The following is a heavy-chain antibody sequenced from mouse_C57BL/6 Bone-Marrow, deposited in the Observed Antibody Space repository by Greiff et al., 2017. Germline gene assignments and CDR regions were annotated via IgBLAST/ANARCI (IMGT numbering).Heavy chain of an antibody. V-gene: IGHV1-59*01. Sequence: QVQLKQPGAELVRPGTSVKLSCKASGYTFTSYWMHWVKQRPGQGLEWIGVIDPSDSYTTYNQKFKGKATLTVDTSSSTAYMQLSSLTSEDSAVYYCAGDLTGSGFDYWGQGTTLTVSS. CDR2: IDPSDSYT. D-gene: IGHD4-1*01. J-gene: IGHJ2*01. CDR1: GYTFTSYW. CDR3: AGDLTGSGFDY.